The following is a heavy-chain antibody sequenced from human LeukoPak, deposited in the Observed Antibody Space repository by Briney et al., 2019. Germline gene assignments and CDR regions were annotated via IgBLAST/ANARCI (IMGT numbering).Heavy chain of an antibody. V-gene: IGHV3-23*01. CDR2: ISGSGGST. CDR3: AKDLAVDTALGRTFDY. J-gene: IGHJ4*02. Sequence: GSLRLSCAASGFTFSSYAMSWVRQAPGKGLEWVSAISGSGGSTYYADSVKGRFTISRDNSKNTLYLQMNSLRAEDTAVYYCAKDLAVDTALGRTFDYWGQGTLVTVSS. CDR1: GFTFSSYA. D-gene: IGHD5-18*01.